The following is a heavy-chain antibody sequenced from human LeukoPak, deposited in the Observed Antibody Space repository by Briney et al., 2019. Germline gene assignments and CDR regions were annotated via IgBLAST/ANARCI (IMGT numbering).Heavy chain of an antibody. CDR1: GFTFRSYA. CDR2: ISASGYSI. CDR3: AKSLGLRSFRDY. Sequence: PGGSLRLSCVASGFTFRSYAMTWVRQAPGKGLEWVSSISASGYSIYYADSVKGRFNISRDNSKNTLYLQMSSLRAEDTALYYCAKSLGLRSFRDYWCQGTLVTVSS. V-gene: IGHV3-23*01. J-gene: IGHJ4*02. D-gene: IGHD3-16*01.